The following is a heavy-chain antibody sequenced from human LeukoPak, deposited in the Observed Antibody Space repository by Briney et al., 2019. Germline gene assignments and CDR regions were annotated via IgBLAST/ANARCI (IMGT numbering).Heavy chain of an antibody. CDR3: GRWGITAALDR. CDR2: IRPDGNDK. V-gene: IGHV3-7*01. Sequence: GGSLRLSCAASGFTFSSYAMSWVRQAPGKGLEWVANIRPDGNDKYYVESVRGRFTISRDNAQNSLYLQLSSLRGDDSGVYYCGRWGITAALDRWGQGTLVTVSS. J-gene: IGHJ5*02. CDR1: GFTFSSYA. D-gene: IGHD1-20*01.